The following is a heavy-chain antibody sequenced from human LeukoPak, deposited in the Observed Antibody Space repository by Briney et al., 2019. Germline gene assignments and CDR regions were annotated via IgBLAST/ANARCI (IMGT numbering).Heavy chain of an antibody. J-gene: IGHJ4*02. CDR2: INPNSGGT. CDR3: ARYGGEDCSSTSCYFLFDY. V-gene: IGHV1-2*02. Sequence: ASVKVSCKASGYTFTGYYMHWVRQAPGQGLEWMGWINPNSGGTNYAQKFQGRVTMTRDTSISTAYMELSSLRSEDTAVYYCARYGGEDCSSTSCYFLFDYWGQGTLVTVSS. CDR1: GYTFTGYY. D-gene: IGHD2-2*01.